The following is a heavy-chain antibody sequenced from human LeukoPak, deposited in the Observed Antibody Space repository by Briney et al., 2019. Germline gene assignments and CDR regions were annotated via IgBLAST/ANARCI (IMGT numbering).Heavy chain of an antibody. Sequence: PGRSLRLSCAASGFTFSSYGMHWVRQAPGKGLEWVAVISYDGSNKYYADSVKGRFTISRDNSKNTLYLQMNSLGAEDTAVYYCAKGEWIQLWFGDYWGQGTLVTVSS. J-gene: IGHJ4*02. CDR2: ISYDGSNK. D-gene: IGHD5-18*01. V-gene: IGHV3-30*18. CDR3: AKGEWIQLWFGDY. CDR1: GFTFSSYG.